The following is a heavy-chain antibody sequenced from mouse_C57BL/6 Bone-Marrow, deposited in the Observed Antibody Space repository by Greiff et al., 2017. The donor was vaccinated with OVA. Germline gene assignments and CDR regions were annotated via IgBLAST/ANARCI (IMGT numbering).Heavy chain of an antibody. CDR2: IYPSDSDT. Sequence: VQLQQPGAELVRPGSSVKLSCKASGYTFTSYWMDWVKQRPGQGLEWIGNIYPSDSDTHYNQKFKDKATLTVDKSSSTAYMQLSSLTSADSAVXYCANKTAQATSGFAYWGQGTLVTVSA. CDR1: GYTFTSYW. CDR3: ANKTAQATSGFAY. D-gene: IGHD3-2*02. J-gene: IGHJ3*01. V-gene: IGHV1-61*01.